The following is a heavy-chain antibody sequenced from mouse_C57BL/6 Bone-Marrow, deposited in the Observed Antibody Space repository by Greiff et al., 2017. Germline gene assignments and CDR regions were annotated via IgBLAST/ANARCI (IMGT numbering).Heavy chain of an antibody. CDR1: GYTFTSYW. Sequence: QVQLKESGAELVKPGASVKVSCKASGYTFTSYWMHWVKQRPGQGLEWIGRIHPSDSDTNYNQKFKGKATLTVDKSSSTAYMQLSSLTSQDSAVYYCAIKAFYYYGSSWYFDVWGTGTTVTVSS. J-gene: IGHJ1*03. CDR3: AIKAFYYYGSSWYFDV. CDR2: IHPSDSDT. D-gene: IGHD1-1*01. V-gene: IGHV1-74*01.